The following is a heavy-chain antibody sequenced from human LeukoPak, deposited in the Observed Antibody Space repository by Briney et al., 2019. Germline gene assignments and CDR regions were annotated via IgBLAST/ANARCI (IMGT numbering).Heavy chain of an antibody. V-gene: IGHV1-24*01. CDR2: FDPEDGET. Sequence: PGASVKVSCKVSGHTLTESTVHWVRQAPGKGLEWMGGFDPEDGETIYAQKFQDRVTMTEDTSTDTAYMEVSSLRSEDTAVYYCAIWGSETYSDPAFDYWGQGTLVTVSS. J-gene: IGHJ4*02. CDR1: GHTLTEST. D-gene: IGHD3-16*01. CDR3: AIWGSETYSDPAFDY.